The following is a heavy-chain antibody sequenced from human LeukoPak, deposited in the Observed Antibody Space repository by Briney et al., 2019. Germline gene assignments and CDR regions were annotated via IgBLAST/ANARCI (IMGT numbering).Heavy chain of an antibody. CDR1: GFTFSSYS. D-gene: IGHD1-26*01. CDR3: AKGGQWELPFAGAFDI. V-gene: IGHV3-21*04. J-gene: IGHJ3*02. CDR2: ISSSSSYI. Sequence: GGSLRLSCAASGFTFSSYSMNWVRQAPGKGLEWVSSISSSSSYIYYADSVKGRFTISRDNAKNSLYLQMNSLRAEDMALYYCAKGGQWELPFAGAFDIWGQGTMVTVSS.